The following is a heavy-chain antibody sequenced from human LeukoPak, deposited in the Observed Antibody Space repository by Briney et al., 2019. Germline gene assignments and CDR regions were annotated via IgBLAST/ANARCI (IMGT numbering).Heavy chain of an antibody. D-gene: IGHD5-24*01. CDR3: ARLMATTDHDAFDI. Sequence: PGGSLRLSCAASGFTFSSYEMNWVRQAPGKGLEWVSYISSSGSTIYYADSVKGRSTISRDNAKNSLYLQMNSLRAEDTAVYYCARLMATTDHDAFDIWGQGTMVTVSS. J-gene: IGHJ3*02. CDR2: ISSSGSTI. V-gene: IGHV3-48*03. CDR1: GFTFSSYE.